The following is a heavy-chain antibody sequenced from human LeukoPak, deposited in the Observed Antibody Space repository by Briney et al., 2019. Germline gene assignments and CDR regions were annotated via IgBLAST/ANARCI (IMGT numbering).Heavy chain of an antibody. V-gene: IGHV3-23*01. Sequence: GGSLRPSCAASGFTFTSYAMSWVRQAPGKGLEWVSAISSSGGTTYYADSVKGRFTISRDNSKNTLYMQMHSLRAEDTAVYYCAKALGSIVVTTTDYWGQGTLVTVSS. D-gene: IGHD5-12*01. CDR2: ISSSGGTT. J-gene: IGHJ4*02. CDR1: GFTFTSYA. CDR3: AKALGSIVVTTTDY.